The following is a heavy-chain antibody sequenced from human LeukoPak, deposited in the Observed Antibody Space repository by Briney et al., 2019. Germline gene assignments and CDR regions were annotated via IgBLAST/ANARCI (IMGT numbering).Heavy chain of an antibody. J-gene: IGHJ4*02. CDR2: INGDGSST. CDR3: TTDLTTDFDF. V-gene: IGHV3-74*01. D-gene: IGHD4-11*01. Sequence: GGSLRLSCAASGFTFSSYWMHWVRQAPGKGLVWVSRINGDGSSTSYADSVKGRLTISRDNAKNTLYLQMNSLKTEDTAVYYCTTDLTTDFDFWGQGTLVTVSS. CDR1: GFTFSSYW.